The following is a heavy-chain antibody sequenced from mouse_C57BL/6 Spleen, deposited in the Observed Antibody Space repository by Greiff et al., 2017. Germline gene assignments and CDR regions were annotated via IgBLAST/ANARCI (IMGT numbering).Heavy chain of an antibody. D-gene: IGHD2-3*01. CDR3: ARRGIDGYYDYYAMDY. J-gene: IGHJ4*01. Sequence: QVQLQQPGAELVKPGASVKLSCKASGYTFTSYWMHWVKQRPGQGLEWIGMIHPNSGSTNYNEKFKSKATLTVDKSSSTAYMQLSSLTSEDSAVYYCARRGIDGYYDYYAMDYWGQGTSVTVSS. CDR1: GYTFTSYW. V-gene: IGHV1-64*01. CDR2: IHPNSGST.